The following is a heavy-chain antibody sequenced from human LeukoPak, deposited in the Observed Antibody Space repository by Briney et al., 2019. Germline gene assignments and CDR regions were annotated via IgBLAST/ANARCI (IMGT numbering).Heavy chain of an antibody. CDR2: ISTGSSYI. D-gene: IGHD2-2*01. V-gene: IGHV3-21*01. CDR3: ARGRGYCSSTSCRPYFDC. Sequence: NFVRRRIGKGQKWVSSISTGSSYIYYADSVKGRFTISRDNAKNSLYLQMNSLRAEDTAVYYCARGRGYCSSTSCRPYFDCWGQGTLVTVSS. J-gene: IGHJ4*02.